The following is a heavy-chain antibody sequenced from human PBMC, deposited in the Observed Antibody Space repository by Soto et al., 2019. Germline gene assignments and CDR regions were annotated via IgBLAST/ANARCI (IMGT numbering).Heavy chain of an antibody. D-gene: IGHD1-26*01. Sequence: SETLSLTCTVSGGAVNSDYWSWIRQPPGKGLEWIGYIYYSGSTNYNPSLKSRVTISVDTSKNQFSLKLSSVTAADTAVYYCARRYGGNFDYWGQGTLVTVSS. CDR1: GGAVNSDY. CDR3: ARRYGGNFDY. J-gene: IGHJ4*02. CDR2: IYYSGST. V-gene: IGHV4-59*02.